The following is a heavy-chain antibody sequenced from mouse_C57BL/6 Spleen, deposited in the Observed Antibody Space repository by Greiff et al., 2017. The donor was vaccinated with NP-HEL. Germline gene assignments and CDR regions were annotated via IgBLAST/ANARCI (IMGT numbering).Heavy chain of an antibody. CDR3: ARDDYDRGDAMDY. D-gene: IGHD2-4*01. CDR2: INPSNGGT. J-gene: IGHJ4*01. V-gene: IGHV1-53*01. Sequence: QLQLQQPGTELVKPGASVKLSCKASGYTFTSYWMHWVKQRPGQGLEWIGNINPSNGGTNYNEKFKSKATLTVDKSSSTAYMQLSSLTSEDSAVYYCARDDYDRGDAMDYWGQGTSVTVSS. CDR1: GYTFTSYW.